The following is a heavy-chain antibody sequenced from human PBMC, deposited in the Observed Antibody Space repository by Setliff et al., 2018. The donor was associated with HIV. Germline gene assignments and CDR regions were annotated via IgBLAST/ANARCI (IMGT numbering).Heavy chain of an antibody. CDR2: INHSGST. CDR3: ARGGGYDRSGYYPFDY. D-gene: IGHD3-22*01. V-gene: IGHV4-34*01. CDR1: GGSLSGYH. Sequence: SETLSLTCAVYGGSLSGYHWSWIRQSPEKGLELIGEINHSGSTNYNPSLKIRVTMSVDTSKNQFSLKLSSVTAADTAVYYCARGGGYDRSGYYPFDYWGQGTPFTVSS. J-gene: IGHJ4*02.